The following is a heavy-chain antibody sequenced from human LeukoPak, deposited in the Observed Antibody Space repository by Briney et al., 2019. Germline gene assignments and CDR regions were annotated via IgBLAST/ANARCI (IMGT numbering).Heavy chain of an antibody. J-gene: IGHJ5*02. CDR1: GGTFSSYA. CDR3: ARGVVGATRNP. CDR2: IIPIFGTA. D-gene: IGHD1-26*01. V-gene: IGHV1-69*05. Sequence: SVKVSCKASGGTFSSYAISWVRQAPGQGLEWMGGIIPIFGTANYAQKFQGRVTMTRDTSTSTVYMELSSLRSEDTAVYYCARGVVGATRNPWGQGTLVTVSS.